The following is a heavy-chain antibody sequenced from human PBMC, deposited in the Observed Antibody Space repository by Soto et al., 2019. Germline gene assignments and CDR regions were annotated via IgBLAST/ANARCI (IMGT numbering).Heavy chain of an antibody. V-gene: IGHV3-48*01. Sequence: GGSLRLSCAASGFTFSSYSMNWVRQAPGKGLEWVSYISSSSSTIYYADSVKGRFTISRDNAKNSLYLQMNSLRAEDTAVYYCARDHGGWVRGAEINWFDPWGQGTLVTVSS. J-gene: IGHJ5*02. CDR1: GFTFSSYS. CDR2: ISSSSSTI. CDR3: ARDHGGWVRGAEINWFDP. D-gene: IGHD3-10*01.